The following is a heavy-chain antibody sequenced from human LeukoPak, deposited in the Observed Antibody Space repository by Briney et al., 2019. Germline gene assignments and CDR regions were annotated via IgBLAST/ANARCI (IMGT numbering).Heavy chain of an antibody. Sequence: GGSLRLSCAASGFTFSNYAIHWVRQAPGKGLEWVAVVSYDGSNEYYADSVKGRFTISRDNSKNTLYLQMNSLRAEDTAVYFCARDRAESIVVRGSYFDYWGQGTLVTVSS. CDR3: ARDRAESIVVRGSYFDY. D-gene: IGHD3-22*01. CDR1: GFTFSNYA. V-gene: IGHV3-30-3*01. J-gene: IGHJ4*02. CDR2: VSYDGSNE.